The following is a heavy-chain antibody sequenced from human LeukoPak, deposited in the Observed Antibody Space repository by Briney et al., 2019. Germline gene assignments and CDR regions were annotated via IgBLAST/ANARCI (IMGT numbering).Heavy chain of an antibody. CDR1: GFSINTYV. CDR2: ISGSGGST. Sequence: PGGSLRLSCAASGFSINTYVMSWVRQAPGKGLEWVSAISGSGGSTYYADSVKGRFTISRDNSKNTLYLQMNSLRAEDTAVYYCAKGQTPFYWGQGTLVTVSS. V-gene: IGHV3-23*01. J-gene: IGHJ4*02. CDR3: AKGQTPFY.